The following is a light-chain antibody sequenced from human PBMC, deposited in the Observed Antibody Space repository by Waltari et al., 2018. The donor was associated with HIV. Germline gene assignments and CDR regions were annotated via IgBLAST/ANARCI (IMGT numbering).Light chain of an antibody. J-gene: IGLJ1*01. CDR1: SSNLGSNT. Sequence: QSVLTQPPSASGTPGQRVTISCSGSSSNLGSNTVHWDRQLPGTAPKLLIYSNNRRSARVPARRAGSTAVTSACLVISGLQSEDEAEYYCAAWDDSLKGGSFGTGTKVTVL. CDR2: SNN. V-gene: IGLV1-44*01. CDR3: AAWDDSLKGGS.